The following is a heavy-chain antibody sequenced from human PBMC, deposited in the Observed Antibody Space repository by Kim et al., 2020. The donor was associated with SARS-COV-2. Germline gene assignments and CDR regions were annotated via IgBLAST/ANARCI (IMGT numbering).Heavy chain of an antibody. Sequence: GRFTISRDKSKNTLYLQMNSLRAEDTAVYYCAKNMVRGANPYYYYYGMDVWGQGTTVTVSS. D-gene: IGHD3-10*01. CDR3: AKNMVRGANPYYYYYGMDV. J-gene: IGHJ6*02. V-gene: IGHV3-30*02.